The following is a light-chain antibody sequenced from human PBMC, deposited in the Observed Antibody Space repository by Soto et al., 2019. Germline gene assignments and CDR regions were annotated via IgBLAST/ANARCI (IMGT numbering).Light chain of an antibody. CDR3: MXXLQTPFT. J-gene: IGKJ4*01. CDR2: LGS. CDR1: QSLLHSNGYNY. Sequence: DIVMTQSPLSLPVTPGEPASISCRSSQSLLHSNGYNYLDWYLQKPGQSPQLLIYLGSNRASGVPDRFSGSGSGTDFTLKISRVEAEDVGVYXXMXXLQTPFTXXGGTKVEIK. V-gene: IGKV2-28*01.